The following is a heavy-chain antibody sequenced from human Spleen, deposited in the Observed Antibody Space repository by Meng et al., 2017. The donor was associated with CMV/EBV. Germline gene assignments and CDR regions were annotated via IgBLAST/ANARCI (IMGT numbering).Heavy chain of an antibody. CDR2: IYYSGST. Sequence: SGGYYWSWIRQHPGKGLEWIGYIYYSGSTYYNPSLKSRVTISVDTSKNQFSLKLSSVTAADTAVYYCAGERISYCSGGSCYPYYFDYWGQGTLVTVSS. J-gene: IGHJ4*02. CDR3: AGERISYCSGGSCYPYYFDY. CDR1: SGGYY. V-gene: IGHV4-31*02. D-gene: IGHD2-15*01.